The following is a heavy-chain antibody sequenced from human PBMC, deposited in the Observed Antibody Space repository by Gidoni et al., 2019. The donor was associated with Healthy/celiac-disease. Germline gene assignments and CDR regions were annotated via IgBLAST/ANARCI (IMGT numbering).Heavy chain of an antibody. V-gene: IGHV3-30*04. Sequence: QVQLVASVGGVVQPGRSLRLSCAASGLNFSSYAMHCVRQSPGKGLEWLAVISYDGSNKYYAASLKCRFTISRDNSKNTLFLQMNGLRAEDTAVYYCARDLLELRRAYYYGMDVWGQGTTVTVSS. J-gene: IGHJ6*02. D-gene: IGHD1-7*01. CDR3: ARDLLELRRAYYYGMDV. CDR1: GLNFSSYA. CDR2: ISYDGSNK.